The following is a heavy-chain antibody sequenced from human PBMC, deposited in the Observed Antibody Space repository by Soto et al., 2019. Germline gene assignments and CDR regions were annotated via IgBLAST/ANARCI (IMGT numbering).Heavy chain of an antibody. CDR3: ARSSYGSGSYASDY. CDR1: GGSISSTSYY. J-gene: IGHJ4*02. V-gene: IGHV4-39*01. D-gene: IGHD3-10*01. CDR2: IYYSGST. Sequence: QLQLQESGPGLVKPSETLSLTCTVSGGSISSTSYYWGWIRQPPGKGLEWIGSIYYSGSTYYNPSLKSLATIAVNTSKNQFSLKLSSVTAADTAVYYCARSSYGSGSYASDYWGQGTLVTVSS.